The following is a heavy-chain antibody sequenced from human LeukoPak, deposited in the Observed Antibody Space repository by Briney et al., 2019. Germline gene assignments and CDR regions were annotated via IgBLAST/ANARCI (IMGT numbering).Heavy chain of an antibody. J-gene: IGHJ4*02. CDR2: TYYSGRN. V-gene: IGHV4-39*01. CDR1: GGSITSDYY. Sequence: PSETLSLTCTVSGGSITSDYYWAWIRQSPGKGLEWIGSTYYSGRNYYNPSLQSRVTIPVDTSKNQLALNLSSVTAADTAVYYCARHQAGQYFDYWGQGISVAVSS. CDR3: ARHQAGQYFDY.